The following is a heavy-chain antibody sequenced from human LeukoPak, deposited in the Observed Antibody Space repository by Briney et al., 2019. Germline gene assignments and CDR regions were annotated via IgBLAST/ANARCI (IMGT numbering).Heavy chain of an antibody. Sequence: SVKVSCKASGGTFSSYAISWVRQAPGQGLEWMGGIIPIFGTANYAQKFQGRVTITADESTSTAYMELSSLRSEDTAVYYCAYSSLYIWFDYYYYYGMDVWGQGTTVTVSS. CDR1: GGTFSSYA. J-gene: IGHJ6*02. V-gene: IGHV1-69*13. CDR3: AYSSLYIWFDYYYYYGMDV. CDR2: IIPIFGTA. D-gene: IGHD6-6*01.